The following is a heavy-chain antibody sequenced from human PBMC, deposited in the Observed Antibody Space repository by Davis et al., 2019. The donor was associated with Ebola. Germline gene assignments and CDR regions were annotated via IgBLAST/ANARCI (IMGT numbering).Heavy chain of an antibody. D-gene: IGHD6-19*01. Sequence: ASVKVSCKASGYTFTSYAMHWVRQAPGQRLEWMGWINAGNGNTKYSQKFQGRVTITRDTSASTAYMELSNMRSEDTAVYYCASDSSGWYYFDYWGQGTLVTVSS. J-gene: IGHJ4*02. CDR2: INAGNGNT. V-gene: IGHV1-3*01. CDR1: GYTFTSYA. CDR3: ASDSSGWYYFDY.